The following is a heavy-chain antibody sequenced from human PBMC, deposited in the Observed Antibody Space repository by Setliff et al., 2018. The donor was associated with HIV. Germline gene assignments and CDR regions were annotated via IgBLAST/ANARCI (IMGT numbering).Heavy chain of an antibody. V-gene: IGHV4-4*08. Sequence: SETLSLTCSVSADSVTSYSWEWIRQPPGRRLEWIGSVSTTDGATYNPSLQSRVSMSVDTSKSQFSLKLSSVTAADTAVYYCARGDEIGGNSGAFDIWGQGTMVTVSS. D-gene: IGHD2-21*02. J-gene: IGHJ3*02. CDR3: ARGDEIGGNSGAFDI. CDR2: VSTTDGA. CDR1: ADSVTSYS.